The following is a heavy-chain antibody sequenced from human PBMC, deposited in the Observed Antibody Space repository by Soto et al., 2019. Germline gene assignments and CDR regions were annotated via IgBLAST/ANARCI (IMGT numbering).Heavy chain of an antibody. D-gene: IGHD6-6*01. CDR1: GYTFTGYY. CDR2: INPNSGGT. V-gene: IGHV1-2*04. J-gene: IGHJ3*01. Sequence: ASVKVSCKASGYTFTGYYMHWVRQAPGQGLEWMGWINPNSGGTNYAQKFQGWVTMTRDTSISTAYMELSRLRSDDTAVYYCARDWGYSSSSPAFDVWGQGTMVTVSS. CDR3: ARDWGYSSSSPAFDV.